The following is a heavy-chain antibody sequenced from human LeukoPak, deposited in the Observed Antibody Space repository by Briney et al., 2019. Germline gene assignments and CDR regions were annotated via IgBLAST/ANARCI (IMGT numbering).Heavy chain of an antibody. CDR1: GFIFSNYG. CDR3: ARAYYYDVSVTPDY. Sequence: GGSLRLSCVASGFIFSNYGMHWVRQAPGKGLGWVGVIWYDGSNEYYADSVKGRFTISRDTSKNTLYLQMNSLRAEDTAVYYCARAYYYDVSVTPDYWGQGTLVTVSS. V-gene: IGHV3-33*01. CDR2: IWYDGSNE. J-gene: IGHJ4*02. D-gene: IGHD3-22*01.